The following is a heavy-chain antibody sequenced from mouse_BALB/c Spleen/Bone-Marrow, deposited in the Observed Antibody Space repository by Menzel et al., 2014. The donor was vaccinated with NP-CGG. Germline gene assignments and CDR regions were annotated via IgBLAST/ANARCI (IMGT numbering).Heavy chain of an antibody. CDR2: INPSSGYT. CDR3: ARFITTATEYFDY. V-gene: IGHV1-4*01. D-gene: IGHD1-2*01. Sequence: VQLQESGAELARPGASVKMSCKASGYTFTSYTMHWVKQRPGQGLEWIGYINPSSGYTNYNQKFKDKATLTADKSSSTAYMQLSSLTSEDSAVYYCARFITTATEYFDYWGQGTTLTVSS. CDR1: GYTFTSYT. J-gene: IGHJ2*01.